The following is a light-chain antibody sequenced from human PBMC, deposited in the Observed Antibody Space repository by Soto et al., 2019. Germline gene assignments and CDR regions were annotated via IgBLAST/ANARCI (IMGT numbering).Light chain of an antibody. CDR1: SSNIGAGYD. V-gene: IGLV1-40*01. J-gene: IGLJ3*02. CDR2: GNS. CDR3: QSYDSSLSASEV. Sequence: QSVLTQPPSVSGAPGQRVTISCTGSSSNIGAGYDVHWYQQLPGTAPKLLIYGNSNRPSGVPDRFSGSKSGTSASLAITGLQAEDEADYYCQSYDSSLSASEVFGGGTKLT.